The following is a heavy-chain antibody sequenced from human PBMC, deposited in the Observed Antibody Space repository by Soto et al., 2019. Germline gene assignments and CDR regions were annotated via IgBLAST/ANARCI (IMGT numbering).Heavy chain of an antibody. Sequence: QLQLQESGPGLVKPSETLSLTCSVSDDSINSDKYYWGWIRQPPGKGLEWIGSIYYRGNAYYNPSLPTRVTISLDKSKCQFSLKLNSVTAADSAVYFCARLEGLATISYYFDFWGPGALVTVSS. V-gene: IGHV4-39*01. D-gene: IGHD3-9*01. J-gene: IGHJ4*02. CDR3: ARLEGLATISYYFDF. CDR1: DDSINSDKYY. CDR2: IYYRGNA.